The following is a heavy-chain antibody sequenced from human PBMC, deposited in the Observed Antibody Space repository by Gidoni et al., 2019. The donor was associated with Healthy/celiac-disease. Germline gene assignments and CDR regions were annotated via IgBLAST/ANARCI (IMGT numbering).Heavy chain of an antibody. CDR1: GLTVSSYA. CDR2: ISGSGGST. J-gene: IGHJ4*02. CDR3: AKDPNSSGWYFDY. D-gene: IGHD6-19*01. V-gene: IGHV3-23*01. Sequence: EVKLLEAGGGLVQPGGARRLSCAASGLTVSSYAMSWVRQAPGKGLEWVSAISGSGGSTYYADSVKGRFTISRDNSKNTLYLQMNSLRAEDTAVYYCAKDPNSSGWYFDYWGQGTLVTVSS.